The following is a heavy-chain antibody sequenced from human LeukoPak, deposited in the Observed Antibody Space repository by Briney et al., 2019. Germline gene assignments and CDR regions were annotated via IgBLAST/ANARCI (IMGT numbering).Heavy chain of an antibody. CDR1: GYSFTDYY. CDR2: INTKTGRT. D-gene: IGHD3-3*01. V-gene: IGHV1-2*02. CDR3: ARADFIDAGPYLIGP. Sequence: ASVKVSCKTSGYSFTDYYIHWVRQAPGQGLEWMGWINTKTGRTSSARKFQGRVTMTRDPSITTVYMDMAWLTSDDTAIYFCARADFIDAGPYLIGPWGQGTLVSVSS. J-gene: IGHJ5*02.